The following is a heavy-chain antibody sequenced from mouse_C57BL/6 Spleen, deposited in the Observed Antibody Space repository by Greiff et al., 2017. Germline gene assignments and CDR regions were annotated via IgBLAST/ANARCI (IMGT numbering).Heavy chain of an antibody. V-gene: IGHV1-4*01. CDR3: ARGAGEDFDY. Sequence: VQLQQSGAELARPGASVKMSCKASGYTFTSYTMHWVKQRPGQGLEWIGYINPSSGYTKYNQKFKDKATLTADKSSSTAYMQLSSLTSEDSAVYYCARGAGEDFDYWGQGTTLTVSS. CDR1: GYTFTSYT. J-gene: IGHJ2*01. D-gene: IGHD3-3*01. CDR2: INPSSGYT.